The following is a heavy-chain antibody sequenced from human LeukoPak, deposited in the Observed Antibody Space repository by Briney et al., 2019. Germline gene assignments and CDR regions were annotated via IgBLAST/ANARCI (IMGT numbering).Heavy chain of an antibody. V-gene: IGHV1-2*06. CDR2: INPNSGGT. CDR1: GYTFTGYY. D-gene: IGHD4-17*01. CDR3: ARANLDHGAFYFDY. Sequence: ASVKVSCKASGYTFTGYYMHWVRRAPGQGLEWMGRINPNSGGTNYAQKFQGRVTMTRDTSISTAYMELSRLRSDDTAVYYCARANLDHGAFYFDYWGQGTLVTVSS. J-gene: IGHJ4*02.